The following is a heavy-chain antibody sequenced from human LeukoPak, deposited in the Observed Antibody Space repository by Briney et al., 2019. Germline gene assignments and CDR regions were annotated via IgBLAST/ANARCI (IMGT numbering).Heavy chain of an antibody. CDR2: ISWNSGSI. CDR3: AKDRRWGINWGYFDY. V-gene: IGHV3-9*01. CDR1: GFTFDDYA. J-gene: IGHJ4*02. Sequence: GGSLRLSCAASGFTFDDYAMHWVRQAPGKGLEWVSGISWNSGSIGYADSVKGRFTISRDNAKNSLYLQMNSLRAEDTALYYCAKDRRWGINWGYFDYWGQGTLVTVSS. D-gene: IGHD7-27*01.